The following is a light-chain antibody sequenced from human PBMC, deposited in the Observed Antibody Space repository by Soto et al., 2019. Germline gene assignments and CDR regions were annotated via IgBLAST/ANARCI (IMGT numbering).Light chain of an antibody. J-gene: IGLJ2*01. Sequence: QSVVTQPPSASGPPGQRVTISCSGSSSNIGSNTVNWYQQFPGAAPRFLISGNNVRPSGVPDRFSASRSGTSASLAISGLQSEDEADYYCAVWDDKLRGRIIGGGTKLTVL. CDR1: SSNIGSNT. CDR3: AVWDDKLRGRI. CDR2: GNN. V-gene: IGLV1-44*01.